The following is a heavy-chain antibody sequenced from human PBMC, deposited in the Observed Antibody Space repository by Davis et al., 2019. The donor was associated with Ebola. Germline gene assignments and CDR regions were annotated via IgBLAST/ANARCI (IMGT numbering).Heavy chain of an antibody. J-gene: IGHJ4*02. CDR2: ISAYNGNT. CDR1: GYTFTSYG. CDR3: PRQRYYYDSSGYYYFDY. Sequence: ASVKVSCKASGYTFTSYGISWVRQAPGQGLEWMGWISAYNGNTNYAQKLQGRVTMTTDTSTSTAYMELRSLRSDDTAVYYCPRQRYYYDSSGYYYFDYWGQGTLVTVSS. D-gene: IGHD3-22*01. V-gene: IGHV1-18*01.